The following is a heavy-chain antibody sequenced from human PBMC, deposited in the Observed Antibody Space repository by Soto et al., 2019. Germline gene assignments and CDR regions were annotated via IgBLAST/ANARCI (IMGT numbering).Heavy chain of an antibody. D-gene: IGHD2-2*01. J-gene: IGHJ4*02. V-gene: IGHV3-23*01. CDR1: GFTFRSYA. CDR2: IGGSSGST. CDR3: AKDRSSTSCYAFDY. Sequence: PGGSLRLSCAASGFTFRSYAMSCVRQAPGKGLEWVSAIGGSSGSTDYADSVKGRFTISRDNSKNTLFLQMNSLRAEDTAVYYCAKDRSSTSCYAFDYWGQGTLVTVSS.